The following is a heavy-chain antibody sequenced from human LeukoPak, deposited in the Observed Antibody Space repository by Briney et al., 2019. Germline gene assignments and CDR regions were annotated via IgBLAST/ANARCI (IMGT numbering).Heavy chain of an antibody. CDR1: GYTFLHYG. Sequence: ASVTVSCKASGYTFLHYGISWVRQAPGQGLEWMGWSSTFNGNRYYPPKLQDRVTMTTDTSTTTAYMELRSLTSDDTAVYYCARDLEGYGDSPDIWGQGTLVTVSS. CDR2: SSTFNGNR. D-gene: IGHD4-17*01. CDR3: ARDLEGYGDSPDI. J-gene: IGHJ3*02. V-gene: IGHV1-18*01.